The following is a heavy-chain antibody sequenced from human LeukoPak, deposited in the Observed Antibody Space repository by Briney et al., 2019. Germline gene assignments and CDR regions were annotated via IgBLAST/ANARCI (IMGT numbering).Heavy chain of an antibody. V-gene: IGHV3-74*01. Sequence: TGGSLRLSCAASGFTLSSYWMHWVRQVPGKGLVWVSRIKSDGSDTRYADSVKGRFTISRDNAKNTLYLQMNSLRAEDTAVYYCTRDLNSGGSCWGQGTLVTVSS. CDR3: TRDLNSGGSC. J-gene: IGHJ4*02. D-gene: IGHD2-15*01. CDR1: GFTLSSYW. CDR2: IKSDGSDT.